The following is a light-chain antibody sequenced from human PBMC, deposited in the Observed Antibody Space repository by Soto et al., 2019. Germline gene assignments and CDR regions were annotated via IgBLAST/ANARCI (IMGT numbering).Light chain of an antibody. CDR3: QQYNSYSRT. CDR1: QSISSW. J-gene: IGKJ1*01. CDR2: KAS. V-gene: IGKV1-5*03. Sequence: DIQLTQSPSTLSASVGDRVTITSRASQSISSWLAWYQQKPGKDPKLLIYKASSLESGVPSRFSGSGSGTEFTLTISSLQPDDFATYYCQQYNSYSRTFGQGTKVDIK.